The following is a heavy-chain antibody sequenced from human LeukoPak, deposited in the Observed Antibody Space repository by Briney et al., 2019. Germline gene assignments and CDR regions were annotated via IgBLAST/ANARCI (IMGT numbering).Heavy chain of an antibody. V-gene: IGHV3-21*01. J-gene: IGHJ4*02. CDR3: ARGERYYDSSGYGGYFDY. D-gene: IGHD3-22*01. Sequence: GGSLRLSCAASGFTFSSYSMNWVRQAPGKGLEWASSISSSSSYIYYADSVKGRFTISRDNAKNSLYLQMNSLRAEDTAVYYCARGERYYDSSGYGGYFDYWGQGTLVTVSS. CDR2: ISSSSSYI. CDR1: GFTFSSYS.